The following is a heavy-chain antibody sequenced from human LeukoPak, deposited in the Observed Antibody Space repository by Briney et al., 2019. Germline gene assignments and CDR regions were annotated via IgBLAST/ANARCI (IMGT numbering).Heavy chain of an antibody. J-gene: IGHJ6*02. Sequence: ASVKVSCKASDYTFTSYGISWVRQAPGQGLEWMGWISAYNGNTNYAQKLQGRVTMTTDTSTSTAYMELRSLRSDDTAVYYCARKAAVSTPYYGMDVWGQGTTVTVSS. V-gene: IGHV1-18*01. CDR1: DYTFTSYG. CDR2: ISAYNGNT. D-gene: IGHD2-15*01. CDR3: ARKAAVSTPYYGMDV.